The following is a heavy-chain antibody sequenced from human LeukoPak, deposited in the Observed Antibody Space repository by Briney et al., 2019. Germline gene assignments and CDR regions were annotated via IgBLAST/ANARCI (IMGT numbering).Heavy chain of an antibody. CDR3: AKEKMWSITILVDV. J-gene: IGHJ6*04. Sequence: GGSLRLSCAASGFTFSSYAMSWVRQAPGKGLEWVSAISGSGGSTYHADSVKGRFTISRDNSKNTLYLQMNSLRAEDTAVYYCAKEKMWSITILVDVWGKGTTVTVSS. CDR1: GFTFSSYA. V-gene: IGHV3-23*01. CDR2: ISGSGGST. D-gene: IGHD3-3*01.